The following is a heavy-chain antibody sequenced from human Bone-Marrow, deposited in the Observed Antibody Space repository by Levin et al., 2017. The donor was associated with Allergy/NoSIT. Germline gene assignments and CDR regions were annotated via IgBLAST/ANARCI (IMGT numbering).Heavy chain of an antibody. Sequence: GGSLRLSCAASGFTFSSYGMHWVRQAPGKGLEWMAVIWYDGSNQYYADSVKGRFTISRDNSKNTVYLQMNSLRAEDTAVYYCARDWENCYPDWGQGTLVTVSS. CDR3: ARDWENCYPD. D-gene: IGHD2-21*02. V-gene: IGHV3-33*01. J-gene: IGHJ4*02. CDR2: IWYDGSNQ. CDR1: GFTFSSYG.